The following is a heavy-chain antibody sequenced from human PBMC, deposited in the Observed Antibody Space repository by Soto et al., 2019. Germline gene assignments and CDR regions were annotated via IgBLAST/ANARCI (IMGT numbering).Heavy chain of an antibody. V-gene: IGHV1-69*13. D-gene: IGHD1-26*01. CDR3: ARVIVGATTGAFDI. Sequence: GASVKVSCKASGGTFSSYAISWVRQAPGQGLEWMGGIIPIFGTANYAQKFQGRVTITADESTSTAYMELSSLRSEDTAVYYCARVIVGATTGAFDIWGQGTMVTVSS. CDR2: IIPIFGTA. CDR1: GGTFSSYA. J-gene: IGHJ3*02.